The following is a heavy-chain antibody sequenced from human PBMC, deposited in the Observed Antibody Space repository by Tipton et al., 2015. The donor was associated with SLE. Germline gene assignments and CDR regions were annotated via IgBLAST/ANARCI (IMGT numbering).Heavy chain of an antibody. J-gene: IGHJ6*03. V-gene: IGHV4-30-2*01. D-gene: IGHD3/OR15-3a*01. Sequence: TLSLTCAVSGGSINSGDYSWSWIRQPPGKGLEWIGYIFHSGNAYYNPSFKSRVTISVDTSKNQFSLKLSSVTAADTAVYYCARAPGLERDYYYYYYMDVWGKGTTVTVSS. CDR1: GGSINSGDYS. CDR3: ARAPGLERDYYYYYYMDV. CDR2: IFHSGNA.